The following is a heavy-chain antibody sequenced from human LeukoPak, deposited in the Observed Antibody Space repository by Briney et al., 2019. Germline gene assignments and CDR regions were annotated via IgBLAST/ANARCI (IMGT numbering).Heavy chain of an antibody. CDR3: ARDWYYAFDF. D-gene: IGHD2-21*02. V-gene: IGHV3-15*07. Sequence: PGGSLRLSCLASGFTFSNTWMNWVRQAPGKGLEWVARIRSKRDGGTTDYAAPVKGRFTISRDDSKNTMYLQMNSLKAEDTAVYYCARDWYYAFDFWAQGTMVTVSS. J-gene: IGHJ3*01. CDR1: GFTFSNTW. CDR2: IRSKRDGGTT.